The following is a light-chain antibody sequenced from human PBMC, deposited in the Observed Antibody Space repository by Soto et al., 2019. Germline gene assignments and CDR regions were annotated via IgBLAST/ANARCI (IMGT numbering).Light chain of an antibody. J-gene: IGKJ1*01. Sequence: DVMMTQSPLSLPVALGQPASISCRSSQSLVYSDGNTYLSWFQQRPGQSPRRLIYTVSTRDSGVPDRFSGSGSGTDFTLKISGVEAEDVGVYYCMQGTQWPPTFGQGTKVDIK. CDR1: QSLVYSDGNTY. CDR2: TVS. CDR3: MQGTQWPPT. V-gene: IGKV2-30*01.